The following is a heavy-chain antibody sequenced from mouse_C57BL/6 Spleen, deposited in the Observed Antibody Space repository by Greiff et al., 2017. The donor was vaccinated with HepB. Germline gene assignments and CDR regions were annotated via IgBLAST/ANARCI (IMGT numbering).Heavy chain of an antibody. V-gene: IGHV1-19*01. CDR2: INPYNGGT. Sequence: EVQLQQSGPVLVKPGASVKMSCKASGYTFTDYYMNWVKQSHGKSREWIGVINPYNGGTSYNQKFKGKATLTGDKSSSTAYMELNSLTSEDSAVYYCAREGYYGSFFAYWGQGTLVTVSA. J-gene: IGHJ3*01. CDR1: GYTFTDYY. CDR3: AREGYYGSFFAY. D-gene: IGHD1-1*01.